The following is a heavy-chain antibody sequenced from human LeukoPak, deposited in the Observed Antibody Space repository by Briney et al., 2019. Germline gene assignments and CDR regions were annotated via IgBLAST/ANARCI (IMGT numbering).Heavy chain of an antibody. CDR1: GGSLRSSSYY. V-gene: IGHV4-39*01. Sequence: VKPSEALSLTSTVSGGSLRSSSYYWGWIRQPPGTGLEWIGTIYYSGSTYYNPSLKSRVTISVDTPKNQFSLKLSSVTAADTAVYQCARLYSSGAIFHYYVRVTVWGQGTTVTVSS. CDR2: IYYSGST. CDR3: ARLYSSGAIFHYYVRVTV. D-gene: IGHD2-15*01. J-gene: IGHJ6*02.